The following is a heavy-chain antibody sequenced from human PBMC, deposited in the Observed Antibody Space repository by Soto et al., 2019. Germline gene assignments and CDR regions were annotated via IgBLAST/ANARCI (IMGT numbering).Heavy chain of an antibody. CDR2: FDPETGET. CDR1: GYTLTGLS. CDR3: AKDLVSGAYDYYFDY. Sequence: QVQLVQSGAEVKKPGASVKVSCKVSGYTLTGLSMNWVRQAPGKGLEWMGGFDPETGETIYAQRFQGRVTVTEDTSTDTVYMELSSLRSEDTAVYYCAKDLVSGAYDYYFDYWGQGSLVTVSS. J-gene: IGHJ4*02. V-gene: IGHV1-24*01. D-gene: IGHD5-12*01.